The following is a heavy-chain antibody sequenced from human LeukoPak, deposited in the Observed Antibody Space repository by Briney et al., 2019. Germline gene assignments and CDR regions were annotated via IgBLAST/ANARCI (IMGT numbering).Heavy chain of an antibody. Sequence: PSETLSLTCAVYGGSFSGYYWSWIRQPPGKGLEWIGEINHSGSTNYNPSLKSRVTISVDTSKNQFSLKLSSVTAADTAVYYCARGGCSSTSCYDPYKWFDPWGQGTLVTVSS. CDR2: INHSGST. V-gene: IGHV4-34*01. D-gene: IGHD2-2*01. J-gene: IGHJ5*02. CDR1: GGSFSGYY. CDR3: ARGGCSSTSCYDPYKWFDP.